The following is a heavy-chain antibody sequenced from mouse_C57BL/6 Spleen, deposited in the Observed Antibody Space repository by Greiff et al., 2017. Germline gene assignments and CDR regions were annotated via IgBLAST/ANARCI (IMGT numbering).Heavy chain of an antibody. D-gene: IGHD1-1*01. CDR3: ARGSSYYGSSWDY. Sequence: VQLQQSGPGLVKPSQSLSLTCSVTGYSITSGYYWNWIRQFPGNKLEWMGYISYDGSNNYNPSLKNRISITRDTSKNQFFLKLNSVTTEDTATYYCARGSSYYGSSWDYWGQGTTLTVSS. V-gene: IGHV3-6*01. J-gene: IGHJ2*01. CDR1: GYSITSGYY. CDR2: ISYDGSN.